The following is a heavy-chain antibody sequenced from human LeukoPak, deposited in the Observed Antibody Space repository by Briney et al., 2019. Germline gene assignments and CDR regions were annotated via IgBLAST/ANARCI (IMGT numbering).Heavy chain of an antibody. CDR2: ISSSSNDL. CDR1: GFTFSSYS. V-gene: IGHV3-21*01. D-gene: IGHD2-2*01. Sequence: PGGSLRLSCAASGFTFSSYSMNWVRQAPGKGLEWVSSISSSSNDLYYADSLKGRFTISRDNAKNSLYLQMNSLRDEDTAVYYCARLDCTSTSCSDYWGQGTLVTVSS. J-gene: IGHJ4*02. CDR3: ARLDCTSTSCSDY.